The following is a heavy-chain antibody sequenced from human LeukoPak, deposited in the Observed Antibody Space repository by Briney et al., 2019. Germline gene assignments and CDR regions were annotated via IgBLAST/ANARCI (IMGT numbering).Heavy chain of an antibody. V-gene: IGHV3-48*04. CDR3: AREYYYHQVDY. J-gene: IGHJ4*02. CDR1: GFTFSSYS. Sequence: PGGSLRLSCAASGFTFSSYSMNWVRQAPGKGLEWVSYISSSGSTIYYADSVKGRFTISRDNAKNSLYLQMNSLRAEDTAFYYCAREYYYHQVDYWGQGTLVTVSS. D-gene: IGHD3-10*01. CDR2: ISSSGSTI.